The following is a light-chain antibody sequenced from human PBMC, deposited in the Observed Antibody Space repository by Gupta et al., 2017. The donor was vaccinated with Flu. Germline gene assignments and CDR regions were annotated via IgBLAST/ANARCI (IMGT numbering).Light chain of an antibody. Sequence: ITISCTGTSSDVGGYNFVSWYQQHPGKVPKLIIYEVSNRPSGVSNRFSASKSGNTASLTIXGXQAEDEXDYYCSSYTTSSPLRVFGGGTQLTVL. J-gene: IGLJ3*02. V-gene: IGLV2-14*01. CDR1: SSDVGGYNF. CDR3: SSYTTSSPLRV. CDR2: EVS.